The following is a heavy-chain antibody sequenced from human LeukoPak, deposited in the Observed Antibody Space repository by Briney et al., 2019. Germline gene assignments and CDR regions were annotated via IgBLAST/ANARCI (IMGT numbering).Heavy chain of an antibody. V-gene: IGHV1-69*02. Sequence: GASVKVSCKASGGTFSSYTISWVRQAPGQGLEWMGRIIPILGIANYAQKFQGRVTITADKSTSTAYMELRSLRSDDTAVYYCARLFWSGYYYYFDYWGQGTLVTVSS. J-gene: IGHJ4*02. D-gene: IGHD3-3*01. CDR2: IIPILGIA. CDR1: GGTFSSYT. CDR3: ARLFWSGYYYYFDY.